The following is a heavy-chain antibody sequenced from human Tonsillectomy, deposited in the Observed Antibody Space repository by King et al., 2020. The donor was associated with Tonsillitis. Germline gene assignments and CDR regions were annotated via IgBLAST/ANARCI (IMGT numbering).Heavy chain of an antibody. Sequence: VQLVESGGGVVQPGRSLRLSCAAAGFTLSSYAIHWVRQAPGKGLEWVAVIWYDGSNKYYAESVKGRFTISRANSKNTLYLRMNSLRGEDTAVYYCAREESLGFDYWGQGTLVTVSS. CDR2: IWYDGSNK. CDR3: AREESLGFDY. CDR1: GFTLSSYA. J-gene: IGHJ4*02. V-gene: IGHV3-33*01.